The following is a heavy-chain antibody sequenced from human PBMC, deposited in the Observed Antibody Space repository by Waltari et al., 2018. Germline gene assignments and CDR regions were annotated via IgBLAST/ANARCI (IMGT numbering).Heavy chain of an antibody. CDR1: GYTFTSYA. V-gene: IGHV1-3*03. CDR3: ARGALEWLHEAAFDI. D-gene: IGHD5-12*01. Sequence: QVQLVQSGAEVKKPGASVKVSCKASGYTFTSYAMHWVRQAPGQRLEWMGWINAGNGNTKYAQELQGRVTITRDTSASTAYMELSSLRSEDMAVYYCARGALEWLHEAAFDIWGQGTMVTVSS. J-gene: IGHJ3*02. CDR2: INAGNGNT.